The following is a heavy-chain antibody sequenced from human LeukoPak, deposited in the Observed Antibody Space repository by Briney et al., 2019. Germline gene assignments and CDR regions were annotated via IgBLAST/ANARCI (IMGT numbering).Heavy chain of an antibody. CDR2: ISYDGSNK. Sequence: GGSLRLSCAASGFTFSSYAMHWVRQAPGKGLEWVAVISYDGSNKYYADSVKGRFTISRDLSKNTLFLQMSSLRSEDTAVYYCALGKNFGFHYFDFWGQGALVTVSS. V-gene: IGHV3-30*04. D-gene: IGHD3-3*01. CDR3: ALGKNFGFHYFDF. J-gene: IGHJ4*02. CDR1: GFTFSSYA.